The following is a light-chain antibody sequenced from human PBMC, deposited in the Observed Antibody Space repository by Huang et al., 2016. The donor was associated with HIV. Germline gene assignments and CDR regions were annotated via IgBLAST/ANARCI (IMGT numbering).Light chain of an antibody. V-gene: IGKV1-27*01. J-gene: IGKJ2*01. CDR1: QGAGNS. Sequence: DIQMTQSPSSLATSVGDRVTIPCRASQGAGNSLAWYQQKTGKVPKLLIYAASTLRSGVPSRFSGSGSGTEFTLTISGLQPEDVATYYCQKYNSAPYTFGQGTRLDIK. CDR3: QKYNSAPYT. CDR2: AAS.